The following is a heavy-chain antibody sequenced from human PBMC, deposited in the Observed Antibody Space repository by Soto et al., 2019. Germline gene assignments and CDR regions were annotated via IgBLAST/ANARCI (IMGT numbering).Heavy chain of an antibody. Sequence: PSETLSLTCTVSGGSISSSSYYWGWIRQPPGKGLEWIGCIYYSGSTYYNPSLKSRVTISVDTSKNQFSLKLSSVTAADTAVYYCARDLWGYCGADCYPLDVWGQGTTVTVS. J-gene: IGHJ6*02. D-gene: IGHD2-21*02. CDR2: IYYSGST. CDR3: ARDLWGYCGADCYPLDV. V-gene: IGHV4-39*07. CDR1: GGSISSSSYY.